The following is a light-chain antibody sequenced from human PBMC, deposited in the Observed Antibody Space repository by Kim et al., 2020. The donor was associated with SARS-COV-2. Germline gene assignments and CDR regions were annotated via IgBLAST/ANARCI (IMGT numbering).Light chain of an antibody. V-gene: IGLV3-25*03. CDR1: ALPEKQ. J-gene: IGLJ1*01. Sequence: VSTGPTARITCSGDALPEKQTYWYQQKSGQAPLLLIYKDSEGPSGIPGRFSGSSSGTTVTLTISGVQAEDDADYYCESADGSGTYVFGTGTKVTVL. CDR2: KDS. CDR3: ESADGSGTYV.